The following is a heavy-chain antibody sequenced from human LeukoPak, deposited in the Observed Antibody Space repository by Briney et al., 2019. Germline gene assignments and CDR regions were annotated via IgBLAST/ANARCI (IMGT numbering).Heavy chain of an antibody. CDR3: ARSSDYSNYIIDY. V-gene: IGHV1-2*02. J-gene: IGHJ4*02. D-gene: IGHD4-11*01. CDR1: GYTFTVYY. Sequence: ASVTVSYTSSGYTFTVYYMHWGRQAPGQGLEGVGWINPNSGGINYAQNFQGRVTMTRDTSMSTAYMEVTRLTSDDTAVFFCARSSDYSNYIIDYWGQGTLVTVSS. CDR2: INPNSGGI.